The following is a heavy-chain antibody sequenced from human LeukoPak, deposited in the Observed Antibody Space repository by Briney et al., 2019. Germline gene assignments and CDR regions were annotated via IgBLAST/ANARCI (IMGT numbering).Heavy chain of an antibody. CDR3: VTTRPLSHDFDY. CDR1: GGSISSGGYY. V-gene: IGHV4-30-2*01. J-gene: IGHJ4*02. CDR2: FYHSGTT. D-gene: IGHD2-15*01. Sequence: PSETLSLTCTVSGGSISSGGYYWSWIRQPPGKGLEWIGYFYHSGTTYYNPSLKSRVTISVDRSKNQFSLKLNSVAAADTALYYCVTTRPLSHDFDYWGQGILVTVSS.